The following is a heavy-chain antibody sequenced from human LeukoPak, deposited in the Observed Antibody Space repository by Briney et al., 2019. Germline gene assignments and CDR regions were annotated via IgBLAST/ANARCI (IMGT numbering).Heavy chain of an antibody. CDR2: ITSSTSYI. J-gene: IGHJ4*02. D-gene: IGHD3-22*01. V-gene: IGHV3-21*01. Sequence: GGSLRLSCAASGFTFSSYSMNWVRQAPGKGLEWVSSITSSTSYIYYADSVKGRFTISRDNAKNSLYLQMNSLRAEDTAVYYCASGGYYYDSSGYKGYDYWGQGTLVTVSS. CDR1: GFTFSSYS. CDR3: ASGGYYYDSSGYKGYDY.